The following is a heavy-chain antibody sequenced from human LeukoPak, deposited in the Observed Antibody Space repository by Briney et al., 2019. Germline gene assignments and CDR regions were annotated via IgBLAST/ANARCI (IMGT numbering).Heavy chain of an antibody. Sequence: PSETLSLTCTVSGGSISSSSYYWGWIRQPPGKGLEWIGSIYYSGSTYYNPSLKSRVTISVDTSKNQFSLKLSSVTAADTAVYYCARHRIGGSYPPQGFDPWGQGTLVTVSS. CDR3: ARHRIGGSYPPQGFDP. D-gene: IGHD1-26*01. CDR1: GGSISSSSYY. J-gene: IGHJ5*02. CDR2: IYYSGST. V-gene: IGHV4-39*01.